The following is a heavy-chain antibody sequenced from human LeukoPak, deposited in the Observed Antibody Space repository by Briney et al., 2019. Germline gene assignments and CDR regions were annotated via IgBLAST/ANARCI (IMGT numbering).Heavy chain of an antibody. CDR2: ISGGGST. CDR3: AKAWELLVDHDAFDI. D-gene: IGHD1-26*01. J-gene: IGHJ3*02. V-gene: IGHV3-23*01. Sequence: GGSLRLSCAASGFTFNNYAMSWVRQAPGKGMEWVSTISGGGSTYYTDSVKGRFTISRDNSKNTLYLQMNSLRAEDTAVYYCAKAWELLVDHDAFDIWGQGTMVTVSS. CDR1: GFTFNNYA.